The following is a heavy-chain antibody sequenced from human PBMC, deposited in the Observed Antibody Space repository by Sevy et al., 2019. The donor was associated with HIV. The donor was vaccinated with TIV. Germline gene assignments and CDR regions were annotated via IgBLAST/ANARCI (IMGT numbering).Heavy chain of an antibody. D-gene: IGHD2-2*01. V-gene: IGHV4-61*01. CDR2: IYYSGST. Sequence: SETLSLTCTVSGGSVSSGSYYWSWIRQPPGKGLEWIGYIYYSGSTNYNPSLKSRVTISVETSKNQFSLKLSSVTAADTAVYYCARDREDIVVVPAAPYYYYYYMDVWGKGTTVTVSS. J-gene: IGHJ6*03. CDR3: ARDREDIVVVPAAPYYYYYYMDV. CDR1: GGSVSSGSYY.